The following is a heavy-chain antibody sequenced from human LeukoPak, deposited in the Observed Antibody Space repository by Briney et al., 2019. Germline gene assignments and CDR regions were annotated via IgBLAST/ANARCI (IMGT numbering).Heavy chain of an antibody. D-gene: IGHD5-18*01. CDR1: GFTFSSYS. V-gene: IGHV3-21*01. CDR2: ISSSSSYI. J-gene: IGHJ4*02. Sequence: PGRSLRLSCAASGFTFSSYSMNWVRQAPGKGLEWVSSISSSSSYIYYADSVKGRFTISRDNAKNSLYLQMNSLRAEDTAVYYCARDGLQAMVTVVPFDYWGQGTLVTVSS. CDR3: ARDGLQAMVTVVPFDY.